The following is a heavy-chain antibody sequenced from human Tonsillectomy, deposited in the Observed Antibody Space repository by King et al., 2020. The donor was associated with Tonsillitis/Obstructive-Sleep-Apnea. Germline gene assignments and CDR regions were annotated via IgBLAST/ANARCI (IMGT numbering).Heavy chain of an antibody. V-gene: IGHV3-30*04. D-gene: IGHD6-13*01. Sequence: VQLVESGGGVVQPGRSLRLSCVGSGFTLNNYTLQWVRQAPGWGLEWVAVISHDGSKKYYTDSVKGRFTISRDNSKNKVYLQMNSLGAEDTAVYYCARVQEQQLVPGFFDYWGQGTLVTVSS. CDR3: ARVQEQQLVPGFFDY. J-gene: IGHJ4*02. CDR1: GFTLNNYT. CDR2: ISHDGSKK.